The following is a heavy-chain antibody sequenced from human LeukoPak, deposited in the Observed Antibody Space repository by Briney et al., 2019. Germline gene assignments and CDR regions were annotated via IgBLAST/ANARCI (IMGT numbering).Heavy chain of an antibody. Sequence: SETLSLTCTVSGGSLSTNYWSWIRQPAGKGLEWIGRIFASGSTNYNPSLKSRVTMSLDTSKNQFSLKLTSVTAAYTAGYYCARGGGYSREVNYYHYMDVWGKGTTVTVSS. J-gene: IGHJ6*03. CDR1: GGSLSTNY. V-gene: IGHV4-4*07. D-gene: IGHD5-12*01. CDR3: ARGGGYSREVNYYHYMDV. CDR2: IFASGST.